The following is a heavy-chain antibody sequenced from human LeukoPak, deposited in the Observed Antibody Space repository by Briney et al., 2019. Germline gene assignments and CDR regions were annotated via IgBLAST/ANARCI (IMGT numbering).Heavy chain of an antibody. CDR3: ARDPLNYYYYGMDV. CDR2: ISSSSSYI. V-gene: IGHV3-21*01. CDR1: GFTFSSYS. Sequence: GSLRLSCAASGFTFSSYSMNWVRQAPGKGLEWVSSISSSSSYIYYADSVKGRFTISRDNAKDSLYLQMNSLRAEDTAVYYCARDPLNYYYYGMDVWGQGTTVTVSS. J-gene: IGHJ6*02.